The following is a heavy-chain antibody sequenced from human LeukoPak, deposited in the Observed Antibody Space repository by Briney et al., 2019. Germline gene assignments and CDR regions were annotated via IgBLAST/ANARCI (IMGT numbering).Heavy chain of an antibody. CDR3: ARVVEMATPNYGMDV. CDR2: INPNSGGT. V-gene: IGHV1-2*02. J-gene: IGHJ6*02. D-gene: IGHD5-24*01. Sequence: GASVKVSCKASGYTFTGYYMHWVRQAPGQGLEWMGWINPNSGGTNYAQKFQGRVTMTRDTSISTAYMELSRLRSDDTAVYYCARVVEMATPNYGMDVWGQGTTATVSS. CDR1: GYTFTGYY.